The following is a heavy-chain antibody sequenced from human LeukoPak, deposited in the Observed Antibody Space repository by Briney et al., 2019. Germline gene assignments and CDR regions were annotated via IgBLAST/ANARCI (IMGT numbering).Heavy chain of an antibody. V-gene: IGHV3-30*03. D-gene: IGHD1-1*01. CDR3: ATEYDNLDDYFDY. Sequence: GRSLRLSCTASGFPFSGYGMHWVRQAPGKGPEWVAAISSDGSKKDYADSVKGRFSISRDKSKNTLYQQMNSLRPEDTAVYYCATEYDNLDDYFDYWGQGTLVIVSS. J-gene: IGHJ4*02. CDR1: GFPFSGYG. CDR2: ISSDGSKK.